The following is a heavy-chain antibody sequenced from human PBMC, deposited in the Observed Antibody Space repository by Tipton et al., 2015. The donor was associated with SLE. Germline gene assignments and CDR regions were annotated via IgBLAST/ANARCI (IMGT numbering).Heavy chain of an antibody. CDR2: IYYSGST. CDR1: GGSISSHY. Sequence: TLSLTCTVSGGSISSHYWSWIRQPPGKGLEWIGYIYYSGSTNYNPSPQRRVPISVDTSKNQFSLKLSSVTAADTAVYYWARVAYDFWSGYSYYFDYWGQGTLVTVSS. J-gene: IGHJ4*02. CDR3: ARVAYDFWSGYSYYFDY. D-gene: IGHD3-3*01. V-gene: IGHV4-59*11.